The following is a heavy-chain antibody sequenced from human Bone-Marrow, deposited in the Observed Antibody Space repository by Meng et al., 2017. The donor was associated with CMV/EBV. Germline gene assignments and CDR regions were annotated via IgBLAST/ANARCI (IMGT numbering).Heavy chain of an antibody. Sequence: GESLKISCAASGFTFSTYAMHWVRQAPGKGLEWVSIISYDGSNKYYADSVKGRFTISRDNSKNTLYLQMNSLTAEDTAVYYCARDFQYDSSGYSGYWGQGTLVTVSS. CDR3: ARDFQYDSSGYSGY. D-gene: IGHD3-22*01. CDR1: GFTFSTYA. CDR2: ISYDGSNK. J-gene: IGHJ4*02. V-gene: IGHV3-30*04.